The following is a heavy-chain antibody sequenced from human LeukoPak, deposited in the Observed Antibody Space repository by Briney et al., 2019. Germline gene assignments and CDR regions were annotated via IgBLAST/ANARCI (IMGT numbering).Heavy chain of an antibody. D-gene: IGHD3-10*01. CDR3: ARDFTVDYYGSGSTDY. V-gene: IGHV1-18*01. CDR1: GYTFTSYG. J-gene: IGHJ4*02. CDR2: ISAYNGNT. Sequence: ASVKVSCKASGYTFTSYGISWVRQAPGQGLEWMGWISAYNGNTNYAQKLQGRVTMTTDTSTSTAYMELRSLRSDDTAVYYCARDFTVDYYGSGSTDYWGQGTLVTVSS.